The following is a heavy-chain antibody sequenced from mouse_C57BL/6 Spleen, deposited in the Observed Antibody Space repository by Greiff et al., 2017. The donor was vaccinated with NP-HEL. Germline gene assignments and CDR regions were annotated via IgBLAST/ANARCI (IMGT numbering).Heavy chain of an antibody. Sequence: QVQLQQSGAELVRPGTSVKVSCKASGYAFTNYLIEWVKQRPGQGLEWIGVINPGSGGTNYNEKFKGKATLTADKSSSTAYMQLSSLTSEDSAVYFCALYYGYDNYFDYWGQGTTLTVSS. CDR3: ALYYGYDNYFDY. CDR2: INPGSGGT. J-gene: IGHJ2*01. V-gene: IGHV1-54*01. D-gene: IGHD2-2*01. CDR1: GYAFTNYL.